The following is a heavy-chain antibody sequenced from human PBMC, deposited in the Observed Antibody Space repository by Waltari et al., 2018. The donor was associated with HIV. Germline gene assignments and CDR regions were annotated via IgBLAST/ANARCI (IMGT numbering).Heavy chain of an antibody. D-gene: IGHD1-26*01. CDR3: ARCALPFSTTAVDY. V-gene: IGHV3-13*01. J-gene: IGHJ4*02. Sequence: EVQLVESGGGLVQPGGSLSLSCATSGFPFSASAMHWVRQVSGKGLEGVSAIGTAGETHYSGSVKGRFTISRENAKNSLYLQMNGLRAEDTAVYYCARCALPFSTTAVDYWGQGTLVTVSS. CDR1: GFPFSASA. CDR2: IGTAGET.